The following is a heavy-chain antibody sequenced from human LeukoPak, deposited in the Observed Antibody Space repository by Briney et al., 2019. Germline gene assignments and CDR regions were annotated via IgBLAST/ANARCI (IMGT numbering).Heavy chain of an antibody. D-gene: IGHD3-16*01. V-gene: IGHV4-59*08. Sequence: SETLSLTCTVSGSSISSYYWSWIRQPPGKGLEWIGYIYYSGSTNYNPSLKSRVTISVDTSKNQFSLKLSSVTAADTAVYYCARHWGADNYFDYWGQGTLVTVSS. CDR3: ARHWGADNYFDY. CDR1: GSSISSYY. CDR2: IYYSGST. J-gene: IGHJ4*02.